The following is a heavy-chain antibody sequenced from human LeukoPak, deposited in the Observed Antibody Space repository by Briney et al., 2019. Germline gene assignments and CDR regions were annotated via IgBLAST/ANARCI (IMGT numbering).Heavy chain of an antibody. CDR3: AKGRIVVVPAASDY. CDR1: GFTFGSYA. J-gene: IGHJ4*02. CDR2: ISGSGGRT. D-gene: IGHD2-2*01. Sequence: GGSLRLSCAASGFTFGSYAMSWVRQAPGKGLEWVSAISGSGGRTYYADSVRGRFTISRDNSKNTLYLQMNSLGAEDTAVYYCAKGRIVVVPAASDYWGQGTLVTVSS. V-gene: IGHV3-23*01.